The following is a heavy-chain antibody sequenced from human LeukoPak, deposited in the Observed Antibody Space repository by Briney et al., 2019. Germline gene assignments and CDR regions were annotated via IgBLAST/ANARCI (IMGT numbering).Heavy chain of an antibody. D-gene: IGHD3-3*01. CDR3: TRDANDFSPRYYFDY. J-gene: IGHJ4*02. CDR1: GFTFSNYA. Sequence: GGSLRLSCAASGFTFSNYAMHWVRQAPGKGLEWVAIISYDGTKQFYADSVKGRFTISRDDSRNTLYLQMNSLRPEDTAVYYCTRDANDFSPRYYFDYWGQGTLVTVSS. V-gene: IGHV3-30*04. CDR2: ISYDGTKQ.